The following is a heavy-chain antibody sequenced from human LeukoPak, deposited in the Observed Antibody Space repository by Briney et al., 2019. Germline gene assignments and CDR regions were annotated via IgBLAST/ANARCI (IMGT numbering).Heavy chain of an antibody. CDR1: GFTFSSYA. J-gene: IGHJ4*02. V-gene: IGHV3-23*01. CDR2: ISGSGAGT. CDR3: AKDISVVTPNYYFDY. Sequence: GGSPRLSCGASGFTFSSYAMTWVRQAPGKGLEWVSAISGSGAGTYYADFVKGRFTISRDNSKNTLYLQMNSLSAEDTAVYYCAKDISVVTPNYYFDYWGQGTLVTVSS. D-gene: IGHD2-15*01.